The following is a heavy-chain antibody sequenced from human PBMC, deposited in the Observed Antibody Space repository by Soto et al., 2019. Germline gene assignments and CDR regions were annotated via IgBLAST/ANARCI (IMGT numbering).Heavy chain of an antibody. Sequence: TSETLSLTSTVSGGSISSSSYYWGWIRQPPGKGLEWIGSIYYSGSTYYNPSLKSRVTISVDTSKNQFSLKLSSVTAADTAVYYCARHGREQQLEGTYGMDVWGQGTTVTVS. CDR3: ARHGREQQLEGTYGMDV. V-gene: IGHV4-39*01. D-gene: IGHD6-13*01. CDR1: GGSISSSSYY. CDR2: IYYSGST. J-gene: IGHJ6*02.